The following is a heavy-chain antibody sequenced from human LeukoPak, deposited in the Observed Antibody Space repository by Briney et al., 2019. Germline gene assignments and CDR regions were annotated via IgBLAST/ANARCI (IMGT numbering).Heavy chain of an antibody. J-gene: IGHJ4*02. V-gene: IGHV4-34*01. Sequence: SETLSLTCAVYGGSFSGYYWSWIRQPPGKGLEWIGEINHSGSTNYHPSLKSRVTISVDTSENQFSLKLSSVTAADAAVYYCARARGYSYGYGPDYWGQGTLVTVSS. CDR1: GGSFSGYY. D-gene: IGHD5-18*01. CDR3: ARARGYSYGYGPDY. CDR2: INHSGST.